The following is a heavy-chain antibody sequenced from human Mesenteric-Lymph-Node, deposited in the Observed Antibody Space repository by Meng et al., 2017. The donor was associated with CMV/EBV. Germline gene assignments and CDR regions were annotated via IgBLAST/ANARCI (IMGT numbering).Heavy chain of an antibody. V-gene: IGHV5-51*01. Sequence: GESLKISCKGSGYSFSSYWIAWVRQMPGEGLEWMGIIYPVDSDTRYSPSFQGQVTISADKSITTAYLQWSSLKASDTAMYYCARQGFDILTGHTYFHYGMDVWGQGTTVTVSS. J-gene: IGHJ6*02. CDR1: GYSFSSYW. CDR2: IYPVDSDT. D-gene: IGHD3-9*01. CDR3: ARQGFDILTGHTYFHYGMDV.